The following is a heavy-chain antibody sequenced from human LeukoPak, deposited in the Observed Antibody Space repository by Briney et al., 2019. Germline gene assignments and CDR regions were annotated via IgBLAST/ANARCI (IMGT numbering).Heavy chain of an antibody. CDR1: GFTVSSNY. D-gene: IGHD6-25*01. J-gene: IGHJ4*02. V-gene: IGHV3-53*01. CDR3: ARESSGYYFDY. CDR2: IYPGGTT. Sequence: GGSLRLSCVASGFTVSSNYMSWVRKAPGKGPECVSVIYPGGTTYYADSVKGRFTISRDDSKNTLYLQMHSLRAEDTAVYYCARESSGYYFDYWGQGTLVTVSS.